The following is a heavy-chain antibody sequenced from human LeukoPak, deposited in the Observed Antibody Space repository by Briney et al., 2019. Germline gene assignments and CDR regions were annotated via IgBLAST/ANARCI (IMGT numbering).Heavy chain of an antibody. CDR1: GFTFSSYG. V-gene: IGHV3-30*02. CDR3: ARPRASRLNCSGGSCLPFDP. CDR2: IRYDGSNK. Sequence: PGGSLRLSCAASGFTFSSYGMHWVRQAPGKGLEWVAFIRYDGSNKYYADSVKGRFTISRDNSKNTLYLQMNSLRAEDTAVYYCARPRASRLNCSGGSCLPFDPWGQGTLVTVSS. J-gene: IGHJ5*02. D-gene: IGHD2-15*01.